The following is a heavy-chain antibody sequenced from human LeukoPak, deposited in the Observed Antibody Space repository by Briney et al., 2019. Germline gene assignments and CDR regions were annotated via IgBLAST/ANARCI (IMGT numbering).Heavy chain of an antibody. CDR1: GFTFSTCA. V-gene: IGHV3-30*18. CDR2: ISYDGSEK. D-gene: IGHD1-7*01. CDR3: AKVRVVFNWNYAYYFDS. Sequence: GGSLRLSCAASGFTFSTCAMHWVRQAPGKGLEWVTIISYDGSEKYYADSVKGRFTISRDNSKSTLYLQMDSLRAEDTAVYYCAKVRVVFNWNYAYYFDSWGQGTVVTVSS. J-gene: IGHJ4*02.